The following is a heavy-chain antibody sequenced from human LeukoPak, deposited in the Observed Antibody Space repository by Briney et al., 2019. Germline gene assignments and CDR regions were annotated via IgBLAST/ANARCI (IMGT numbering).Heavy chain of an antibody. Sequence: PGGSLRLSCAASGFTFSNYAMSWVRQAPGKGLEWVSAISGSGGSTYYADSVKGRFTISRDNSKNTLYLQMNSLRAEDTAVYYCAKDPEYSSSWYENGAFDIWGQGTMVTVSS. CDR2: ISGSGGST. V-gene: IGHV3-23*01. J-gene: IGHJ3*02. CDR3: AKDPEYSSSWYENGAFDI. D-gene: IGHD6-13*01. CDR1: GFTFSNYA.